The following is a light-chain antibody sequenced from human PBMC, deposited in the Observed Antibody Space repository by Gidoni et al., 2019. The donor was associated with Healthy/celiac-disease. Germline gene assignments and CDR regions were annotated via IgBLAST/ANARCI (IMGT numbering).Light chain of an antibody. CDR2: GAS. V-gene: IGKV3-20*01. J-gene: IGKJ4*01. Sequence: ELVLTPSPGTLSLSPGERATLSCMASQSVSSSYLAWYQQKPGQAPRLLIYGASSRATGIPDRFSGSGSGTDFTLTISRLEPEDFAVYYCQQYGSSPLLTFGGGTKVEIK. CDR1: QSVSSSY. CDR3: QQYGSSPLLT.